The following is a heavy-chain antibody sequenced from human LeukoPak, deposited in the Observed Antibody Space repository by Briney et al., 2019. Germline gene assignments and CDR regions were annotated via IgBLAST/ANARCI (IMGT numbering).Heavy chain of an antibody. D-gene: IGHD1-26*01. Sequence: SETLSLTCTVSGGSISSGDYYWSWIRQPPGKGLEWIGYMYYSGSTYYNPSLKSRVTTSVDTSKNQFSLKLRSVTAADTAVYYCVRRIVGAIRPFDYWGQGTLVTVSS. CDR3: VRRIVGAIRPFDY. CDR2: MYYSGST. J-gene: IGHJ4*02. V-gene: IGHV4-30-4*01. CDR1: GGSISSGDYY.